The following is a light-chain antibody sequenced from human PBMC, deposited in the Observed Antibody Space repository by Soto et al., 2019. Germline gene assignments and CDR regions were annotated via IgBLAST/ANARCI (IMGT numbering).Light chain of an antibody. CDR3: QQRSNWPLT. Sequence: EIVLTQSPATLSLSPGERATLSCRASQSVSPYLAWYQRNPGQAPRLLIYDASNRATGIPARFSGSGSGTDFTLTISSLEPEDFAVYYCQQRSNWPLTFGGGTKVEIK. CDR1: QSVSPY. CDR2: DAS. V-gene: IGKV3-11*01. J-gene: IGKJ4*01.